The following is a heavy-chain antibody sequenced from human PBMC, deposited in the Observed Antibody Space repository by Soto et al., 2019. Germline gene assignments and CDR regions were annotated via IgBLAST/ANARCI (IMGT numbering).Heavy chain of an antibody. CDR1: GFTFSSYS. V-gene: IGHV3-21*01. J-gene: IGHJ2*01. Sequence: GESLKISCAASGFTFSSYSMNWVRQAPGKGLEWVSSISSSSSYIYYADSVKGRFTISRDSAKNSLYLQMNSLRAEDTAVYYCARRADCSGGSCYSNWYFDLWGRGTLVTVSS. CDR3: ARRADCSGGSCYSNWYFDL. CDR2: ISSSSSYI. D-gene: IGHD2-15*01.